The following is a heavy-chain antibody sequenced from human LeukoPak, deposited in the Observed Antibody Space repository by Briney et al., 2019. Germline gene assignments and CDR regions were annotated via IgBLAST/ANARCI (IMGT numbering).Heavy chain of an antibody. D-gene: IGHD3-16*01. CDR1: GFTFSSQW. CDR3: ARAFS. V-gene: IGHV3-7*01. CDR2: IKEDGSEK. Sequence: GGSLRLSCAASGFTFSSQWMTWVRQAPGKGLEWVANIKEDGSEKSYVDSVKGRFTISRDNAKNSLYLQMNSLRAEDTAVYYCARAFSWGQGTLVTVSS. J-gene: IGHJ5*02.